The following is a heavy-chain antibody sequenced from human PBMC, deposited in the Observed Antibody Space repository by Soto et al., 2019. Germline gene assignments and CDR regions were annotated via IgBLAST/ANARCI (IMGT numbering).Heavy chain of an antibody. CDR2: INPNSGNI. CDR3: ARGRASGSYYLLDY. V-gene: IGHV1-8*02. D-gene: IGHD3-10*01. CDR1: GDTFTTYA. Sequence: GASVKGSCKASGDTFTTYAINWVRQATGHGLEWMGWINPNSGNIGYAQRFQGRVTMTRDTAIRTAYMEVSSLRSDDTAVYYCARGRASGSYYLLDYWGQGTLVTGSS. J-gene: IGHJ4*02.